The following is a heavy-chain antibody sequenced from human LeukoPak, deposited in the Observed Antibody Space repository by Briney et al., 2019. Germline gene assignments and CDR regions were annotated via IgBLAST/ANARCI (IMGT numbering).Heavy chain of an antibody. D-gene: IGHD3-9*01. CDR1: GGSFSGYY. V-gene: IGHV4-34*01. CDR2: INHSGST. J-gene: IGHJ4*02. CDR3: ARARGPPRYDILTGYYRGVVYFDY. Sequence: PSETLSLTCAVYGGSFSGYYWSWIRQPPGKGLEWIGEINHSGSTNYNPSLKSRVTISVDTSKNQFSLKLSSVIAADTAVYYCARARGPPRYDILTGYYRGVVYFDYWGQGTLVTVSS.